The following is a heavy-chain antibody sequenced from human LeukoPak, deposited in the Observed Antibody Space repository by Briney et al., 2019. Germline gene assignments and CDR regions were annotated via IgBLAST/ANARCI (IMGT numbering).Heavy chain of an antibody. CDR2: IYYTGTT. CDR3: AGGQDPNAVRFVS. V-gene: IGHV4-59*01. Sequence: KPSETLSLTCNVSRGSMSDYFWSWIRQSPGKGLEWIGYIYYTGTTNSNPSLKSRVTISVDTFNNQFSLNLSSLTAADTAVYFRAGGQDPNAVRFVSWGQGTLVTVSS. J-gene: IGHJ5*01. CDR1: RGSMSDYF. D-gene: IGHD2/OR15-2a*01.